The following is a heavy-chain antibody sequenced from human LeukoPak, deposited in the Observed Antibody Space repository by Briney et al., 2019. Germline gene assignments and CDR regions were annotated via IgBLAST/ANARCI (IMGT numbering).Heavy chain of an antibody. Sequence: GGSLRLSCAASGFTFSSYSMNWVRQAPGKGLEWVSFISSSTIFIYYADSVKGRFTISRDNAKNSLYLQMNSLRAEDTAVYYCARDLRYSYGYGDYWGQGTLVTVSS. J-gene: IGHJ4*02. D-gene: IGHD5-18*01. CDR2: ISSSTIFI. CDR1: GFTFSSYS. CDR3: ARDLRYSYGYGDY. V-gene: IGHV3-48*01.